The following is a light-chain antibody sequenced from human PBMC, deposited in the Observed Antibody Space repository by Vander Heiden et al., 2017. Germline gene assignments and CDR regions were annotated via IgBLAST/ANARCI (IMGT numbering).Light chain of an antibody. CDR2: EVS. CDR3: SFYTSSSTCVV. J-gene: IGLJ2*01. CDR1: SNDVGSYNR. V-gene: IGLV2-18*01. Sequence: QSALTQPPSVSGSPGQSVTISCTGTSNDVGSYNRVSWYQQPPGTAPKRRMDEVSNRPSGVPDRFSGSKAGNKASLTITGLQAEEEADDYCSFYTSSSTCVVVSGGKKLTVL.